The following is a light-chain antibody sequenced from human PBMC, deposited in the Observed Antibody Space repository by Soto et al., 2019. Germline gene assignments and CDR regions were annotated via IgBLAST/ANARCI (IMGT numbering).Light chain of an antibody. CDR1: SSDVGHYNL. CDR3: SSYTTSTTYV. J-gene: IGLJ1*01. CDR2: EVT. Sequence: QSALTQPASVSGSPGQSITISCTGTSSDVGHYNLVSWYQQYPGKAPKLIIYEVTNRPSGVSNRFSGSKSGNTASLTISGLQAEDEADYYCSSYTTSTTYVFGTGTKLTVL. V-gene: IGLV2-14*01.